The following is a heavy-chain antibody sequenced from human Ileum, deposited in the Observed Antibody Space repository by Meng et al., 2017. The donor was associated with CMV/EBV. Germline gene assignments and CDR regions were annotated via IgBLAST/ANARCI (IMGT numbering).Heavy chain of an antibody. CDR2: TNEHDSDK. CDR1: GFKYDAVA. J-gene: IGHJ4*02. Sequence: GESLKISCEASGFKYDAVAMSWVRQVPGKGLEWVANTNEHDSDKYYVDAVKGRFTISRDNAKDSVYLQMTSLRAEDTAIYYCARRAGGITRTFFDFWGRGTPVTVSS. D-gene: IGHD1-20*01. CDR3: ARRAGGITRTFFDF. V-gene: IGHV3-7*01.